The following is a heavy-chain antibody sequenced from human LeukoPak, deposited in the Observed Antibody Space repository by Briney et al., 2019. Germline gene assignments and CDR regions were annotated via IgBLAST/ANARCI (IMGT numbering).Heavy chain of an antibody. Sequence: ASVKVSCKASGYTFTAYYVHWVRQAPGQGLEWMGWINPNSCDTSSAQKFQGRVTMNRDTSISTVYMELSRLRSDDTAVYYCARDYIDPGNYTPLGYWGQGTLVTVSS. CDR2: INPNSCDT. J-gene: IGHJ4*02. V-gene: IGHV1-2*02. CDR3: ARDYIDPGNYTPLGY. CDR1: GYTFTAYY. D-gene: IGHD1-7*01.